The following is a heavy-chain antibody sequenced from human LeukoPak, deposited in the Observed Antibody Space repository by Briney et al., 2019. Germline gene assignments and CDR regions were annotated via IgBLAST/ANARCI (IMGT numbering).Heavy chain of an antibody. CDR3: AKDGLSAEQQLPPYYYYMDV. CDR1: GFTSSNRW. CDR2: IWYGGSNK. Sequence: GSLRLSCAASGFTSSNRWMSWVRHAPGRGLEWVAAIWYGGSNKYYADSVKGQFTISRDNSKNTLYLQMNSLRAEDTAVYYCAKDGLSAEQQLPPYYYYMDVWGKGTTVTLSS. D-gene: IGHD6-13*01. V-gene: IGHV3-30*02. J-gene: IGHJ6*03.